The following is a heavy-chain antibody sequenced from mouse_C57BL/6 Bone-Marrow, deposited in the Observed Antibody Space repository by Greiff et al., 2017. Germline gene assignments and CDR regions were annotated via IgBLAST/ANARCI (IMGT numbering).Heavy chain of an antibody. CDR1: GYTFTSYG. CDR2: IYPRSGIT. V-gene: IGHV1-81*01. J-gene: IGHJ1*03. Sequence: VQLQESGAELARPGASVKLSCKASGYTFTSYGISWVKQSTGQGLEWIGEIYPRSGITYYNEKLKSKATLTADTSSSTAYMELSSLTSEDSAVYYGARKDYEYDDWYFDVWGTGNTVTVS. D-gene: IGHD2-4*01. CDR3: ARKDYEYDDWYFDV.